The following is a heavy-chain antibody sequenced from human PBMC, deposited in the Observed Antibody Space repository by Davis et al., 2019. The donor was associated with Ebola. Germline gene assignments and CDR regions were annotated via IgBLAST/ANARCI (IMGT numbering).Heavy chain of an antibody. D-gene: IGHD2-15*01. J-gene: IGHJ5*02. CDR1: GFTFSSYA. CDR3: AKEAFAGSTRIDWFDP. CDR2: ISGSGGST. Sequence: GESLKISCAASGFTFSSYAMSWVRQAPGKGLEWVSAISGSGGSTYYADSVKGRFTISRDNSKNTLYLQMNSLTAEDTAVYYCAKEAFAGSTRIDWFDPWGQGILVTVSS. V-gene: IGHV3-23*01.